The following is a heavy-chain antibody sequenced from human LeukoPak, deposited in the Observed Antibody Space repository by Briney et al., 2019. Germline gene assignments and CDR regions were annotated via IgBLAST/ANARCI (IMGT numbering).Heavy chain of an antibody. CDR2: ISSNGGST. Sequence: GGSLRLSCAASGFTFSSYAMHWVRQAPGKGLEYVSAISSNGGSTYYANSVKGRFTISRDNSKNTLYLQMGSLRAEDMAVCYCAREPSDGGFDYWGQGTLVTVSS. D-gene: IGHD1-26*01. CDR1: GFTFSSYA. J-gene: IGHJ4*02. CDR3: AREPSDGGFDY. V-gene: IGHV3-64*01.